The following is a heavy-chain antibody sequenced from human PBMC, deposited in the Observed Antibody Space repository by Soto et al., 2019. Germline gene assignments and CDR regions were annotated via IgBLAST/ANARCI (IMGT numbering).Heavy chain of an antibody. CDR1: GGSISSGGYY. V-gene: IGHV4-31*03. CDR3: ARDRAACSSTSCYPYYGMDV. CDR2: IYYSGST. Sequence: SETLSLTCTVSGGSISSGGYYWSWIRQHPGKGLEWIGYIYYSGSTYYNPSLKSRVTISVDMSKNQFSLKLSSVTAADTAVYYCARDRAACSSTSCYPYYGMDVWGQGTTVTVSS. D-gene: IGHD2-2*01. J-gene: IGHJ6*02.